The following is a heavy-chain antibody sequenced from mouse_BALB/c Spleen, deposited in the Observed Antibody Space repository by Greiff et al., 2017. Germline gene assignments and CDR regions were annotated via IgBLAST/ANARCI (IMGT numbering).Heavy chain of an antibody. Sequence: VQLKESGPGLVAPSQSLSITCTVSGFSLTSYGVHWVRQPPGKGLEWLGVIWAGGSTNYNSALMSRLSISKDNSKSQVFLKMNSLQTDDTAMYYCARAGGSSYWYFDVWGAGTTVTVSS. CDR1: GFSLTSYG. J-gene: IGHJ1*01. V-gene: IGHV2-9*02. D-gene: IGHD1-1*01. CDR3: ARAGGSSYWYFDV. CDR2: IWAGGST.